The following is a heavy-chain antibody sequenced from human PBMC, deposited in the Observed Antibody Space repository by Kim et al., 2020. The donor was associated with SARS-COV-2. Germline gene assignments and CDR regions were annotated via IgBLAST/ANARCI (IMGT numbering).Heavy chain of an antibody. J-gene: IGHJ4*02. D-gene: IGHD5-18*01. V-gene: IGHV4-59*01. CDR3: ARERYSYGYSDFDY. Sequence: NPSLKRRVTISVDTTKNQFSLRLRSVTGADTAVYYCARERYSYGYSDFDYWGQGTLVTVSS.